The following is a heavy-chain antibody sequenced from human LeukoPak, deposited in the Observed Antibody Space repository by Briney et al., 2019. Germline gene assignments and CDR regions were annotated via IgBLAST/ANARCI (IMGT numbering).Heavy chain of an antibody. Sequence: ASVKVSCKASGYTFTSYDISWVRQAPGQGLEWMGGIIPIFGTANYAQKFQGRVTITADESTSTAYMELSSLRSEDTAVYYCARAGFIAAVPALSGMDVWGQGTTVTVSS. CDR3: ARAGFIAAVPALSGMDV. D-gene: IGHD6-13*01. J-gene: IGHJ6*02. CDR2: IIPIFGTA. CDR1: GYTFTSYD. V-gene: IGHV1-69*13.